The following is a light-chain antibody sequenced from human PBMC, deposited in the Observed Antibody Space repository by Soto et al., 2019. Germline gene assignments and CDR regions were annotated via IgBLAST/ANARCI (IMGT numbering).Light chain of an antibody. V-gene: IGKV3-11*01. CDR3: QQLTNWPPFT. CDR1: QSVSSD. J-gene: IGKJ2*01. Sequence: EIVLTQSPATLSLSPGERATLSCRASQSVSSDLAWYQQKPGQAPRLLIYDTSNRAAGIPGRFSGSGSGTDFTLTISSLEPEDFAVYYCQQLTNWPPFTFGQGTKLEI. CDR2: DTS.